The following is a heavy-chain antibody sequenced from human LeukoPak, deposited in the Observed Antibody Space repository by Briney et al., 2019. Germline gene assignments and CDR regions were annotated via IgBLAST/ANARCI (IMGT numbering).Heavy chain of an antibody. J-gene: IGHJ4*01. Sequence: GGSLTLLCAASGCTFSNYGMHWVRQAPGKGLEWVAVIWYDGSNKYYADSVGRFTITRDNSKNTLYLQMNSLRAEDTAVYYCARDRGCSRYYGALDYWGQGTLVTVSS. CDR2: IWYDGSNK. V-gene: IGHV3-33*01. CDR1: GCTFSNYG. D-gene: IGHD6-13*01. CDR3: ARDRGCSRYYGALDY.